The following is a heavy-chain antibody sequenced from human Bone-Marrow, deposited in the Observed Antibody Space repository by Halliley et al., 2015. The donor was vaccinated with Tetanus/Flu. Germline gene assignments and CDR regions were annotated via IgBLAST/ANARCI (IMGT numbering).Heavy chain of an antibody. CDR3: ARGVRLAGTATIYYFDS. CDR2: IYYSGST. CDR1: GGSISSDTSY. Sequence: TLSLTCTVSGGSISSDTSYWSWIRQHPGMGLEWIGYIYYSGSTYYNPSLKSLVTISVDTSKNQFSLQLSSVTAADTAVYYCARGVRLAGTATIYYFDSWGQGTPGHRLL. J-gene: IGHJ4*02. V-gene: IGHV4-31*01. D-gene: IGHD1-7*01.